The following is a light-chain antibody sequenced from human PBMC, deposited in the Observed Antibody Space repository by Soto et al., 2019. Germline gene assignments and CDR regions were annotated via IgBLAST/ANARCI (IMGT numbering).Light chain of an antibody. Sequence: EIVLTQSPGTLSLSPGERATLSCRASQSVSNNYLAWYQQKPGQAPRLLIYGASSRATGIPDRFSDSGSGTDFTLTISRLEPEDFAVYYCQQYGNSAWTFGQGTKVDIK. CDR1: QSVSNNY. CDR2: GAS. CDR3: QQYGNSAWT. V-gene: IGKV3-20*01. J-gene: IGKJ1*01.